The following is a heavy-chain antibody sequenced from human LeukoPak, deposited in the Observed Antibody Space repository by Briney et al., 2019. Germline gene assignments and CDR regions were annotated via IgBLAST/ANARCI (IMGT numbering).Heavy chain of an antibody. J-gene: IGHJ4*02. CDR2: IIPIFGTA. Sequence: ASVKVSCKASGYTFTSYAMNWVRQAPGQGLEWMGGIIPIFGTANYAQKFQGRVTIAADESTSTAYMELSSLRSEDTAVYYCARLSRGYNYFDYWGQGTLVTVSS. D-gene: IGHD3-22*01. CDR3: ARLSRGYNYFDY. CDR1: GYTFTSYA. V-gene: IGHV1-69*13.